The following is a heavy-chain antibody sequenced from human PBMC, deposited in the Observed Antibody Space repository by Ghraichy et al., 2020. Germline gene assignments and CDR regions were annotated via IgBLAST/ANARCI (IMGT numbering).Heavy chain of an antibody. D-gene: IGHD3-16*01. CDR3: AGGFVGVGGRLGTPGTLDH. CDR2: MFTTGGT. Sequence: SQTLSLTCTVAGGSINSYYWNWIRQSPGKGLEWIGYMFTTGGTKYNPSLKSRVTMSADTSKNQFSLNLRYVTDADTAIYYCAGGFVGVGGRLGTPGTLDHWGQGIMVTVSS. J-gene: IGHJ5*02. CDR1: GGSINSYY. V-gene: IGHV4-4*08.